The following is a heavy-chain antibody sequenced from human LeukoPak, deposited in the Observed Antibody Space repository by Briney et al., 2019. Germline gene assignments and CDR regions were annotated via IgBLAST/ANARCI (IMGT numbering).Heavy chain of an antibody. CDR2: IRTKANGGAT. CDR3: TRDLTTYYDSSGYPYY. CDR1: GFTFCDYD. Sequence: PGGSLRLSCTASGFTFCDYDMSWVRQAPGEGLGWVGFIRTKANGGATQYAASVKGRFTISRENSKSTAYLQMNSLKTEDTAVYYCTRDLTTYYDSSGYPYYWGQGTLVTVSS. J-gene: IGHJ4*02. D-gene: IGHD3-22*01. V-gene: IGHV3-49*04.